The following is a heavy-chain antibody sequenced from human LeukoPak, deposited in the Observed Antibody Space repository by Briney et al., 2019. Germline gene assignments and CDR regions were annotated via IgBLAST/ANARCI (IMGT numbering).Heavy chain of an antibody. CDR2: ISYDGSNK. CDR1: GFTFSSYW. CDR3: ARAPYYYDSRGFDY. D-gene: IGHD3-22*01. V-gene: IGHV3-30*03. J-gene: IGHJ4*02. Sequence: PGGSLRLSCAASGFTFSSYWMSWVRQAPSKGLEWVAVISYDGSNKYYADSVKGRFTISRDNSKNTLYLQMNSLRAEDTAVYYCARAPYYYDSRGFDYWGQGTLVTVSS.